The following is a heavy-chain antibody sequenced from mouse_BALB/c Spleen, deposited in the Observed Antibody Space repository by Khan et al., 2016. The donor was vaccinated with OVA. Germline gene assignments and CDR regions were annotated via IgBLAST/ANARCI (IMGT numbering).Heavy chain of an antibody. CDR2: INPSNDYT. Sequence: QMQLKQSGAELTRPGATVKMSCKTSGYTFTTYTLNWVKQSPGRALEWIGYINPSNDYTNYNQKFKDKSTLTADKSSSTAYMQLSSLTSEDSAVYYCARAGQLGLPGALTYWGQGTLVTVSA. D-gene: IGHD3-2*01. CDR3: ARAGQLGLPGALTY. V-gene: IGHV1-4*01. J-gene: IGHJ3*01. CDR1: GYTFTTYT.